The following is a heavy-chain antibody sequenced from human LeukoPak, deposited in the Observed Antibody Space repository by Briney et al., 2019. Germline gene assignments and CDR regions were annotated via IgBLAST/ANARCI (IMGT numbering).Heavy chain of an antibody. J-gene: IGHJ6*02. CDR1: GGSFSGYY. V-gene: IGHV4-34*01. CDR3: AILPSLYGMDV. CDR2: INHSGST. Sequence: PSETLSLTCAVYGGSFSGYYWSWIRQPPGKGLEWIGEINHSGSTNYNPSLKSRVTISVDTSKNQFSLKLSSVTAAGTAVYYCAILPSLYGMDVWGQGTTVTVSS.